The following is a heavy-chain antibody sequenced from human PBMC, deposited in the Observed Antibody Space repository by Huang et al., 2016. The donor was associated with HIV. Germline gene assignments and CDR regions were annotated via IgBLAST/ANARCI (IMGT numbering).Heavy chain of an antibody. Sequence: EVLLVQSGAELKEPGESLTISCKASGYGFSRYWIGWGRQKPGKGLEGMGFSYPRDSETKYSPSFDGQVTISADKSTRTAYLQWESLKAPDTAIYFCARQVDGFRSHFDFWGQGTLVSVSS. D-gene: IGHD5-18*01. CDR3: ARQVDGFRSHFDF. CDR2: SYPRDSET. CDR1: GYGFSRYW. J-gene: IGHJ4*02. V-gene: IGHV5-51*01.